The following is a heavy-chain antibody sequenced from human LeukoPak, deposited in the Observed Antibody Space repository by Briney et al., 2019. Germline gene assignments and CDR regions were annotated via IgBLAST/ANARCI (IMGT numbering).Heavy chain of an antibody. Sequence: GGSLRLSCVDSGFTFSRYWMHWVRQTPGKGLVWVSCISADGSVTRYADSVKGRFSISRDNTKSTLYLQMHSLRAEDTAVYYCATAGGDTSRMGFDPWGQGTLVTVSS. CDR2: ISADGSVT. J-gene: IGHJ5*02. D-gene: IGHD3-22*01. CDR1: GFTFSRYW. CDR3: ATAGGDTSRMGFDP. V-gene: IGHV3-74*01.